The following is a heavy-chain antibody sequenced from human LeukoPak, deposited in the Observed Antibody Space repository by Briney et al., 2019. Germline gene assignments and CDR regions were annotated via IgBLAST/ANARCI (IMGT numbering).Heavy chain of an antibody. CDR1: GYTFTGYY. CDR3: AMGGRDGYPRWFDP. J-gene: IGHJ5*02. V-gene: IGHV1-46*01. D-gene: IGHD5-24*01. CDR2: INPSGGST. Sequence: ASVKVSCKASGYTFTGYYMHWVRQAPGQGLEWMGIINPSGGSTSYAQKFQGRVTITTDESTSTAYMELSSLRSEDTAVYYCAMGGRDGYPRWFDPWGQGTLVTVSS.